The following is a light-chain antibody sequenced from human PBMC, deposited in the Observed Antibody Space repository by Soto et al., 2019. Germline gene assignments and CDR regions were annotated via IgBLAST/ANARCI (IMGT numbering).Light chain of an antibody. Sequence: IQLTQSPSSLSASLGDRVTITCGASQGISSYLAWYQQKPGKAPKLLIYAASTLQSGVPSRFSGSGYGTDFTLTISSLQTEDFATYYCQQSYSSPPTFGQGTKVDIK. V-gene: IGKV1-9*01. CDR3: QQSYSSPPT. CDR2: AAS. CDR1: QGISSY. J-gene: IGKJ1*01.